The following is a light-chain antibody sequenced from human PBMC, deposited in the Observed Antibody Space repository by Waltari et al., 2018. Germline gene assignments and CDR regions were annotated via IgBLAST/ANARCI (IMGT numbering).Light chain of an antibody. CDR3: SSYAGSNNLV. J-gene: IGLJ1*01. Sequence: QSALTQPPSASGSPGPSVTISCTGTSSDVGGYKFVSWYQQHPGRAPKLMIYEVNQRPSGVPDRFSGSKSGNTASLTVSGLQAEDEADYYCSSYAGSNNLVFGTGTKVTVL. CDR1: SSDVGGYKF. V-gene: IGLV2-8*01. CDR2: EVN.